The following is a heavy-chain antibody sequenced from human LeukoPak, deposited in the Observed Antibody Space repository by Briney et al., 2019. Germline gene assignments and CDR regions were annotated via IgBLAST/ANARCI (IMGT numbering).Heavy chain of an antibody. CDR1: GFTFSSYE. CDR2: ISSSGSTI. CDR3: ARDRDYVWGSYRYVNAFDI. Sequence: GGSLRLSCAASGFTFSSYEMNWVRQAPGKGLEWVSYISSSGSTIYYADSVKGRFTISRDNAKNSLYLQMNSLRAEDTALYYCARDRDYVWGSYRYVNAFDIWGQGTMVTVSS. J-gene: IGHJ3*02. V-gene: IGHV3-48*03. D-gene: IGHD3-16*02.